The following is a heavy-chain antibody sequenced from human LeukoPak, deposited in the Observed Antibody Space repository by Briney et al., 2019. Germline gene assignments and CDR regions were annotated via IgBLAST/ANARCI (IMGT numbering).Heavy chain of an antibody. J-gene: IGHJ4*02. CDR2: LQSGGAT. CDR1: GFTVSSNY. CDR3: ARDRDSSGWWGSFDY. D-gene: IGHD6-19*01. Sequence: GGSLRLSCAASGFTVSSNYMTWVRQAPGKGRGWVSVLQSGGATHYADSVEGRFTISRDNSRNTLYLQMNRLRAEDTAVYYCARDRDSSGWWGSFDYWGQGTLVTVSS. V-gene: IGHV3-53*01.